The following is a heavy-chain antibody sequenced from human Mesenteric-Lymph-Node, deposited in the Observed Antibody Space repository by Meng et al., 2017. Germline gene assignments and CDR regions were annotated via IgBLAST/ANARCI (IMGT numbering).Heavy chain of an antibody. Sequence: GGSLRLSCAASGFTFSDYYMSWIRQAPGKGLEWVSYISSSGSTIYYADSVKGRFTISRDNAKNSLYLPMNSLRAEDTAVYYCATLTNHYDFWSGYSNCYYYGMDVWGQGTTVTVSS. V-gene: IGHV3-11*01. CDR1: GFTFSDYY. CDR3: ATLTNHYDFWSGYSNCYYYGMDV. CDR2: ISSSGSTI. J-gene: IGHJ6*02. D-gene: IGHD3-3*01.